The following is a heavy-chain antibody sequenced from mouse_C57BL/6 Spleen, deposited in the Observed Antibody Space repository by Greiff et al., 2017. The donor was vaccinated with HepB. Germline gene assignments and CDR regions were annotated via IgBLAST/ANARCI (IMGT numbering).Heavy chain of an antibody. V-gene: IGHV5-4*01. D-gene: IGHD1-1*01. Sequence: EVKLQESGGGLVKPGGSLKLSCAASGFTFSSYAMSWVRQTPEKRLEWVATISDGGSYTYYPDNVKGRFTISRDNAKNNLYLQMSHLKSEDTAMYYCARDYYGSSYVSWFAYWGQGTLVTVSA. J-gene: IGHJ3*01. CDR1: GFTFSSYA. CDR2: ISDGGSYT. CDR3: ARDYYGSSYVSWFAY.